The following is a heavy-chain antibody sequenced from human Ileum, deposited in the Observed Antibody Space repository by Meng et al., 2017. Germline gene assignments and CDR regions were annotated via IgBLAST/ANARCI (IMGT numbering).Heavy chain of an antibody. CDR2: IYCDDDK. D-gene: IGHD4-17*01. Sequence: QITFKESGPTLMNPTQTLTLTCTFSGLSLSASRVGVGWIRQPPGKALEWVAFIYCDDDKRYRTSLRDRLTITKFTSENQVVLTVTNMDPLDTATYYCAKGHYGAPDEWGQGTLVTVSS. J-gene: IGHJ4*02. V-gene: IGHV2-5*02. CDR1: GLSLSASRVG. CDR3: AKGHYGAPDE.